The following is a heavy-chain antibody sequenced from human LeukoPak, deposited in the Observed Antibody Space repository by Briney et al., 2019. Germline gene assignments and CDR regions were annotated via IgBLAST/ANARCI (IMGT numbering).Heavy chain of an antibody. CDR3: ARDIPVAGTSYYYGMDV. CDR1: GYTFTSYA. J-gene: IGHJ6*02. V-gene: IGHV1-3*01. D-gene: IGHD6-19*01. Sequence: PSASVKVSCKASGYTFTSYAMHWVRQAPGQRLEWMGWINVGNGNAKYSQYFQGRVTITRDTSASTAYMELSSLRSEDTAVYYCARDIPVAGTSYYYGMDVWGQGTTVTVSS. CDR2: INVGNGNA.